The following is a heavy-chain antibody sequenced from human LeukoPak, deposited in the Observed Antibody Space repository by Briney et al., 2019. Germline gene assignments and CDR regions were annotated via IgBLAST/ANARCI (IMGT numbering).Heavy chain of an antibody. CDR1: GGTFSSYA. D-gene: IGHD2-15*01. CDR3: ARAPTFYCSGGSCYSSGYFQH. CDR2: FIPIFGTA. Sequence: SVKVSCKASGGTFSSYAISWVRQAPGQGLEWMGGFIPIFGTANYAQKFQGRVTITADESTSTAYMELSSLRSEDTAVYYCARAPTFYCSGGSCYSSGYFQHWGQGTLVTVSS. J-gene: IGHJ1*01. V-gene: IGHV1-69*01.